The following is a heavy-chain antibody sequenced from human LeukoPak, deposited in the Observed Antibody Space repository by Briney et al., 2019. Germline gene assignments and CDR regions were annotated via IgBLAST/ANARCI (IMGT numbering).Heavy chain of an antibody. V-gene: IGHV1-69*05. CDR1: GCTFSSYA. Sequence: ASVKVSCKASGCTFSSYAISWVRQAPGQGLEWMGGIIPIFGTANYAQKFQGRVRITTDESTSTAYMELSSLRCEDTAVYYCAREGCGSSCPYYYYMDVWGKGTTVTVSS. CDR2: IIPIFGTA. CDR3: AREGCGSSCPYYYYMDV. D-gene: IGHD6-13*01. J-gene: IGHJ6*03.